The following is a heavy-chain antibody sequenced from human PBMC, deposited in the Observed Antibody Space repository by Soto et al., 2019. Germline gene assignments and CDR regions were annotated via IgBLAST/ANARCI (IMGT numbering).Heavy chain of an antibody. Sequence: GRSLRLYCASSVFTFISYGMQWVRQAPGKGLEWVAVISYDGSNKYYADSVKGRFTISRDNSKNTLYLQMNSLRAEDTAVYYCAKVGSSWGQGTLVTVSS. D-gene: IGHD5-12*01. CDR3: AKVGSS. J-gene: IGHJ5*02. V-gene: IGHV3-30*18. CDR1: VFTFISYG. CDR2: ISYDGSNK.